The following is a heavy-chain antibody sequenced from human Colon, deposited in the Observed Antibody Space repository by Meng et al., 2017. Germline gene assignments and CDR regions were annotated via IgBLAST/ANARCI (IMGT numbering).Heavy chain of an antibody. J-gene: IGHJ4*02. Sequence: GSLRLSCSVSGYSISSGYYWGWIRQSPEKGLEWIATIHHSGSTYYNPSLKSRVTISVDTSQNQFSLNLNSVTAADTDLYYCARLGVLNVDYWGQGTLVTVSS. D-gene: IGHD3-16*01. CDR1: GYSISSGYY. CDR2: IHHSGST. CDR3: ARLGVLNVDY. V-gene: IGHV4-38-2*02.